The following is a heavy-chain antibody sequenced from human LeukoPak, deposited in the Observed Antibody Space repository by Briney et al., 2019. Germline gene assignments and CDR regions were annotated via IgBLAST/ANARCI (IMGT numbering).Heavy chain of an antibody. Sequence: HPGGSLRLSCAASGFTFSSYAMSWVRQAPGKGLEWVSAISGSGDSRYYADSVRGRFTISRDNPKNTLYLQMNSLRAEDTAVYYCAKDRNWGPGGSLGYWGQGTLVTVFS. CDR3: AKDRNWGPGGSLGY. CDR2: ISGSGDSR. J-gene: IGHJ4*02. V-gene: IGHV3-23*01. CDR1: GFTFSSYA. D-gene: IGHD7-27*01.